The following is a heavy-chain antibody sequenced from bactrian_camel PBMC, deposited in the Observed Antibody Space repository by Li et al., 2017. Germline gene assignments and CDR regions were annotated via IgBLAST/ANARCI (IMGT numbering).Heavy chain of an antibody. CDR3: ATHSHWYCRPSQSSDFDY. J-gene: IGHJ4*01. CDR1: GFTFSSYF. V-gene: IGHV3-2*01. Sequence: HVQLVESGGGLVQPGGSLRLSCATFGFTFSSYFMSWVRQAPGKGLEWVSSIGSDTYYPDSVKGRFTISRDNAKTTVYLQMNSLKPEDTAMYYCATHSHWYCRPSQSSDFDYWGRGTQVTVS. D-gene: IGHD6*01. CDR2: IGSDT.